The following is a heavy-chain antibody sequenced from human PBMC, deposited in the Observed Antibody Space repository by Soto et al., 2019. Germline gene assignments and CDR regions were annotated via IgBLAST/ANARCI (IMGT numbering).Heavy chain of an antibody. CDR3: ARCMKALRTDDVFDI. CDR1: GATFNKIG. CDR2: VIAMYGAA. V-gene: IGHV1-69*01. Sequence: SVKVSCKASGATFNKIGIGWVRQAPGQGLEGTGGVIAMYGAANSSQKFRDRVAITADESTNTSYMALSSMRSEDTAIYFCARCMKALRTDDVFDISGKGTVVMVSS. J-gene: IGHJ3*02.